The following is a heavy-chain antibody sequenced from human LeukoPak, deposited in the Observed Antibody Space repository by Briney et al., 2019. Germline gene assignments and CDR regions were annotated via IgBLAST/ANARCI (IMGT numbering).Heavy chain of an antibody. V-gene: IGHV4-59*01. Sequence: SETLSLTCSVSGVPISDSYWSWIRQPPGKGLEWIGKIQDSGITNYNPSLKSRVAFSVDTSKKLFSLNLNSVTAADTAVYYCARGGYMSNWFEHWGQGTPVTVSS. CDR3: ARGGYMSNWFEH. CDR2: IQDSGIT. CDR1: GVPISDSY. D-gene: IGHD5-12*01. J-gene: IGHJ5*02.